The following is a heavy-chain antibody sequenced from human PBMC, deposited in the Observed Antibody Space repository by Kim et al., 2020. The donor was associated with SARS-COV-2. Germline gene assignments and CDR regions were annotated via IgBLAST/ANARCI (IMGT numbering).Heavy chain of an antibody. V-gene: IGHV1-3*01. J-gene: IGHJ4*02. Sequence: ASVKVSCKASGYTFTSYAMHWVRQAPGQRLEWMGWINAGNGNTKYSQKFQGRVTITRDTSASTAYMELSSLRSEDTAVYYCARGGTYYDFWSGYYILEYFDYWGQGTLVTVSS. D-gene: IGHD3-3*01. CDR3: ARGGTYYDFWSGYYILEYFDY. CDR1: GYTFTSYA. CDR2: INAGNGNT.